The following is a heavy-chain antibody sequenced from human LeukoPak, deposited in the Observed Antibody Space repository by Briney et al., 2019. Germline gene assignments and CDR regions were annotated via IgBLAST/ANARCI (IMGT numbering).Heavy chain of an antibody. J-gene: IGHJ4*02. D-gene: IGHD6-13*01. CDR2: ISSSGSTI. CDR3: ARDIAAAGTGLDY. Sequence: QPGGSLRLSCAASGFTFSSYGMHWVRQAPGKGLEWVSYISSSGSTIYYADSVKGRFTISRDSAKNSLYLQMNSLRAEDTAVYYCARDIAAAGTGLDYWGQGTLVTVSS. V-gene: IGHV3-48*04. CDR1: GFTFSSYG.